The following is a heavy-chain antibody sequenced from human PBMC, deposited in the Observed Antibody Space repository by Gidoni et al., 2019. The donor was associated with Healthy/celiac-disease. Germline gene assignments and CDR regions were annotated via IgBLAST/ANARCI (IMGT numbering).Heavy chain of an antibody. J-gene: IGHJ3*02. CDR2: ISSSSSYI. CDR1: GFTFSSYS. D-gene: IGHD6-19*01. Sequence: EVQLVESGGGLVKPGGSLRLSCAASGFTFSSYSMNWVRQAPGKGLEWVSSISSSSSYIYYADSVKGRFTISRDNAKNSLYLQMNSLRAEDTAVYYCASFSSGWQIPHVAFDIWGQGTMVTVSS. CDR3: ASFSSGWQIPHVAFDI. V-gene: IGHV3-21*01.